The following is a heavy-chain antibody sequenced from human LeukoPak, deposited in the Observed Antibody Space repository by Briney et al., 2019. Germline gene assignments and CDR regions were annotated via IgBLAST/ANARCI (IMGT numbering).Heavy chain of an antibody. CDR3: AKGSYYDSSGSFYFDY. V-gene: IGHV3-7*03. J-gene: IGHJ4*02. Sequence: GGSLRLSCAASGFTFSSYWMSWVRQAPGKGLEWVANIKQDGSEKNYVDSAKGRFTISRDNSKNTLYVQVNSLGTEDTAAYYCAKGSYYDSSGSFYFDYWGQGTLVTVSS. CDR2: IKQDGSEK. D-gene: IGHD3-22*01. CDR1: GFTFSSYW.